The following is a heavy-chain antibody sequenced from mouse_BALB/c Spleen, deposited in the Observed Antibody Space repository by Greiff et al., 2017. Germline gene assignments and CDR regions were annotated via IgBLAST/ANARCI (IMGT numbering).Heavy chain of an antibody. CDR3: ARGWGFWFAY. V-gene: IGHV5-4*02. J-gene: IGHJ3*01. CDR1: GFTFSDYY. Sequence: EVQLVESGGGLVKPGGSLKLSCAASGFTFSDYYMYWVRQTPEKRLEWVATISDGGSYTYYPDSVKGRFTISRDNAKNNLYLQMSSLKSEDTAMYYCARGWGFWFAYWGQGTLVTVSA. D-gene: IGHD2-3*01. CDR2: ISDGGSYT.